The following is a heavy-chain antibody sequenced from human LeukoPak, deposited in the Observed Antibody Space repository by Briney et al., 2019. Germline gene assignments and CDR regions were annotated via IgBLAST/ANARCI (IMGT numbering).Heavy chain of an antibody. D-gene: IGHD6-19*01. CDR1: GFTFSSYA. Sequence: GGSLRLSCAASGFTFSSYAMSWVRQAPGKGLEWVSAISGSGGSTYYADSVKGRFTISRDNSKNTLYLQMNSLRAEDTAVYSCARGDSSGWYGGNWFDPWGQGALVTVSS. J-gene: IGHJ5*02. CDR3: ARGDSSGWYGGNWFDP. V-gene: IGHV3-23*01. CDR2: ISGSGGST.